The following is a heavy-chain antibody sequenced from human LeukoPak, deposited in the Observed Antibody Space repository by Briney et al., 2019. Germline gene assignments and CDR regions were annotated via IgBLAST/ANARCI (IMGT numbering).Heavy chain of an antibody. CDR3: RRGRIYIVVVPVAIRRHYYYMNV. CDR2: INHSGST. J-gene: IGHJ6*03. D-gene: IGHD2-2*01. Sequence: SETLSLTCAVYGGSLSGYYWSWIRQPPGKGLEWIGEINHSGSTNYNPSLKSRVTISVDTSKNQFSLKLSSVTAADTAVYYCRRGRIYIVVVPVAIRRHYYYMNVWGKGGTVTVSS. CDR1: GGSLSGYY. V-gene: IGHV4-34*01.